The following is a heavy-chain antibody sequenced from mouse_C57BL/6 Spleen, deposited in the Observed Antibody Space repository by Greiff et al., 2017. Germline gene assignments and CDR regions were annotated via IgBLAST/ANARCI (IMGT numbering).Heavy chain of an antibody. J-gene: IGHJ2*01. CDR2: IDPETGGT. CDR1: GYTFTDYE. Sequence: QVQLQQSGAELVRPGASVTLSCKASGYTFTDYEMHWVKQTPVHGLEWIGAIDPETGGTASNQKFKGKAILTVDKSSSTAYMVLRSLTSEDSAVXYCTRWGDYDAGDWGQGTTLTVSS. D-gene: IGHD2-4*01. V-gene: IGHV1-15*01. CDR3: TRWGDYDAGD.